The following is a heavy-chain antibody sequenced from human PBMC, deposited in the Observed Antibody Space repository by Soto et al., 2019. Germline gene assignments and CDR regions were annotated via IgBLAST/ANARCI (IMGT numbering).Heavy chain of an antibody. CDR1: GFTFSSYW. CDR2: INSDGSST. D-gene: IGHD3-9*01. J-gene: IGHJ6*02. CDR3: ARDPYDILTGYYYYYGMDV. V-gene: IGHV3-74*01. Sequence: RRLSCAASGFTFSSYWMHWVRQAPGKGLVWVSRINSDGSSTSYADSVKGRFTISRDNAKNTLYLQMNSLRAEDTAVYYCARDPYDILTGYYYYYGMDVWGQGTTVTVSS.